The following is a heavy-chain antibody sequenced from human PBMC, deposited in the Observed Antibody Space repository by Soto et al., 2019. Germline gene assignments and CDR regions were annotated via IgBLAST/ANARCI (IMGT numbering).Heavy chain of an antibody. CDR3: ARGPQLVRTYYFDY. Sequence: ASVKVSCKASGYTFTSYDINWVRQATGQGLEWMGWMNPNSGNTGYAQKFQGRVTMTRNTSISTAYMELSSLRSEDTAVYYCARGPQLVRTYYFDYWGQGTLVTVSS. J-gene: IGHJ4*02. V-gene: IGHV1-8*01. CDR1: GYTFTSYD. CDR2: MNPNSGNT. D-gene: IGHD6-13*01.